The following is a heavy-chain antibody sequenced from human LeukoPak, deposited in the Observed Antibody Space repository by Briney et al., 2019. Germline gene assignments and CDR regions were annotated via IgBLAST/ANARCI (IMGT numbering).Heavy chain of an antibody. CDR2: IYYSGTT. J-gene: IGHJ6*03. Sequence: SETLSLTCTVSGGSISSSHYYWGWIRQSPGKGLEWIGSIYYSGTTCYNPSLESRVTISDDTSKNRFSLMLTSLTAADTAVYYCARQSSDYYYYYIDVWGEGTTVIVSS. CDR3: ARQSSDYYYYYIDV. CDR1: GGSISSSHYY. V-gene: IGHV4-39*01.